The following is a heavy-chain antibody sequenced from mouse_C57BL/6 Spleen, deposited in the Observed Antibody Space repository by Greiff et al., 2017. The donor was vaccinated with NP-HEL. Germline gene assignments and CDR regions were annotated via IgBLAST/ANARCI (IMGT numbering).Heavy chain of an antibody. D-gene: IGHD1-1*01. J-gene: IGHJ4*01. V-gene: IGHV5-17*01. Sequence: EVKVVESGGGLVKPGGSLKLSCAASGFTFSDYGMHWVRQAPEKGLEWVAYISSGSSTIYYADTVKGRFTISRDNAKNTLFLQMTSLRSEDTAMYYCARWDYGSSYDAMDYWGQGTSVTVSS. CDR3: ARWDYGSSYDAMDY. CDR1: GFTFSDYG. CDR2: ISSGSSTI.